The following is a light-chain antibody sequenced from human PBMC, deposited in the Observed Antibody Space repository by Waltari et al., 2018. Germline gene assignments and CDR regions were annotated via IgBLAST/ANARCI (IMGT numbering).Light chain of an antibody. V-gene: IGKV1-5*03. CDR2: KAS. J-gene: IGKJ1*01. CDR1: ESINSW. CDR3: QQYGISPWT. Sequence: DIQMTQSPSTLSAVVGDTVTITCRASESINSWLAWYQEKPGKAPKLLIQKASNLESGVPSRFSGSGSGTEFTLTISSLQADDFASYYCQQYGISPWTFGQGTKVEI.